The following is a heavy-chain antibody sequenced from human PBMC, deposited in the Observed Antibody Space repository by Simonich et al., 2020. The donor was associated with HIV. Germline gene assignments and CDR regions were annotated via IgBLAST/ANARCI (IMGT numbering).Heavy chain of an antibody. D-gene: IGHD1-26*01. CDR3: ATHGPGSYSSALDI. Sequence: QVQLVQSGAEVKKPGASVKVSCKASGYTFTDYNIHWVRQAPGQGLEWMRRVNPHSGGTDYPQKFQGRVTMTRDKSITTAYMELSRLRSDDTAFYYCATHGPGSYSSALDIWGQGTMVTVSS. CDR2: VNPHSGGT. V-gene: IGHV1-2*02. J-gene: IGHJ3*02. CDR1: GYTFTDYN.